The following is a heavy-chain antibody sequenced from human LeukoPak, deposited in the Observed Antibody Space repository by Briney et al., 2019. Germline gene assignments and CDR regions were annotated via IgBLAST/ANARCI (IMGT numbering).Heavy chain of an antibody. J-gene: IGHJ5*02. CDR3: ARDPATECSNGVCYKASWFDP. D-gene: IGHD2-8*01. CDR1: GGSISSSSYY. V-gene: IGHV4-39*07. Sequence: SETLSLTCTVSGGSISSSSYYWGWIRQPPGKGLEWIGSIYYSGNTYYNPSLKSRVTISVDTSKNQFSLKLSSVTAADTAMYYCARDPATECSNGVCYKASWFDPWGQGTLVTVSS. CDR2: IYYSGNT.